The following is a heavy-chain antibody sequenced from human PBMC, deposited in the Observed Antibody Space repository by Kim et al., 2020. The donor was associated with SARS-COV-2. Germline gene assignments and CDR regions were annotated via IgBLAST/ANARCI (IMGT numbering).Heavy chain of an antibody. CDR3: ARRVIDY. Sequence: GVSLRLSCAASGFTVSSTYMTWVRQAPGKGLEWVSVLYSGGYTYYADSVKGRFTISRDDSKNTLYLQMNSLRAEDTAVYYCARRVIDYWGQGTLVTVSS. D-gene: IGHD4-4*01. V-gene: IGHV3-53*01. CDR1: GFTVSSTY. J-gene: IGHJ4*02. CDR2: LYSGGYT.